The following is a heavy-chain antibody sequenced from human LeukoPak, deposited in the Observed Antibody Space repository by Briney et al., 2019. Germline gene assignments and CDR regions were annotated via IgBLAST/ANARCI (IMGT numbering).Heavy chain of an antibody. CDR3: VGGIGWQPDY. D-gene: IGHD6-19*01. V-gene: IGHV3-7*03. J-gene: IGHJ4*02. Sequence: PGGSLRLSCAASPGITFSDYWVNWVRQAPGKGLEWVAIIRQDGREKLYLDSVKGRFTISRDNAKSSVYLQINSLRAEDTAVYYCVGGIGWQPDYWGQGTLVTVSS. CDR1: PGITFSDYW. CDR2: IRQDGREK.